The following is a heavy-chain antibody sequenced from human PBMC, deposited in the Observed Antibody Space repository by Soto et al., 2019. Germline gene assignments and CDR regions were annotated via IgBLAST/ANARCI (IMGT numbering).Heavy chain of an antibody. V-gene: IGHV4-31*03. Sequence: SETLSLTCTVSGGSISSGGYYWSWIRQHPGKGLEWIGYIYYSGSTYYNPSLKSRVTISVDTSKNQFSLKLSSVTAADTAVYYCAREGASGYYYLVDYWGQGTLVTVSS. CDR2: IYYSGST. CDR1: GGSISSGGYY. D-gene: IGHD3-22*01. J-gene: IGHJ4*02. CDR3: AREGASGYYYLVDY.